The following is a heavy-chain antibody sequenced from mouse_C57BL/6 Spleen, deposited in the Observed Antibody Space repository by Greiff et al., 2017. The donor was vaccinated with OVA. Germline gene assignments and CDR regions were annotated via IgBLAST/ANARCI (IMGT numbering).Heavy chain of an antibody. CDR1: GFSLTSYG. D-gene: IGHD3-1*01. J-gene: IGHJ4*01. CDR3: AKEGLRYYYAMDY. CDR2: IWRGGSR. V-gene: IGHV2-5*01. Sequence: QVQLKQSGPGLVQPSQSLSITCTVSGFSLTSYGVHWVRQAPGKGLEWLGVIWRGGSRNYNAAYMSRLSITKDNSKSHVFFKMNSLQANDTAIYYYAKEGLRYYYAMDYWGQGTSVTVSS.